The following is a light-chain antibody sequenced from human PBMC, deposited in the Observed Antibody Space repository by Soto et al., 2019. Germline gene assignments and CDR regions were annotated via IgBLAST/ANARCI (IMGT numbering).Light chain of an antibody. Sequence: QSVLTQPPSASGTPGQRVTISCSGSSSNIRSNTVNWYQQLPGTAPKLLIFSDDQRPSGGAARLSGSKSGTSASLAISGLQSEDEADYYCAAWDASLNGLVFGGGTKLTVL. J-gene: IGLJ2*01. V-gene: IGLV1-44*01. CDR3: AAWDASLNGLV. CDR1: SSNIRSNT. CDR2: SDD.